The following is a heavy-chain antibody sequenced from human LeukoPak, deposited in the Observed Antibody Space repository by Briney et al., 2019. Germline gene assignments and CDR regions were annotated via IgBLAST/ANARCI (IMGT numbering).Heavy chain of an antibody. Sequence: SVKVSCKTSGFTFSNSAMQWVRQARGQRREGIGWIIVGSGRTHYAQNLQERITITRDMSTNTAYMELSSLRSDDTAVYYCAKGPKPGAITMVRGVRSYYYYMDVWGKGTTVTISS. CDR1: GFTFSNSA. V-gene: IGHV1-58*02. D-gene: IGHD3-10*01. CDR2: IIVGSGRT. J-gene: IGHJ6*03. CDR3: AKGPKPGAITMVRGVRSYYYYMDV.